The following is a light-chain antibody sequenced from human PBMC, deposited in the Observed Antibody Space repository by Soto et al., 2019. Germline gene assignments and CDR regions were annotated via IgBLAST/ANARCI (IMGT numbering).Light chain of an antibody. CDR1: QSIDRW. J-gene: IGKJ4*01. CDR2: KAS. Sequence: DIQMTQSPPTLSASVGDRVTITCRASQSIDRWLAWYQQKPGKGPKILVYKASTLQSGVPSRFSGSGSGTEFNLTNSNLQPDDFATYYCQQYDSYPLAFGGGTKVEIK. V-gene: IGKV1-5*03. CDR3: QQYDSYPLA.